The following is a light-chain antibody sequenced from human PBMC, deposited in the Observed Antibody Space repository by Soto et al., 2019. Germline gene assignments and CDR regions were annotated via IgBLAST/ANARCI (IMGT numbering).Light chain of an antibody. CDR1: QSVSSN. J-gene: IGKJ1*01. CDR3: QQYNNWPWT. Sequence: EIVMKQSPATLSVSQGERASLSCRASQSVSSNLAWYQQKPGQAPRLLIYGASTRATGIPARFSGSGSGTEFTLTISSLQSEDFAVYYCQQYNNWPWTFGQGTKVDIK. V-gene: IGKV3-15*01. CDR2: GAS.